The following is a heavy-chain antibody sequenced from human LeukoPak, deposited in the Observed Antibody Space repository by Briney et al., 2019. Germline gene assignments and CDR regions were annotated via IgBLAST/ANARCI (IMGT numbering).Heavy chain of an antibody. CDR3: ARDKDYIWGSSPKFDY. J-gene: IGHJ4*02. Sequence: PGGSLRLSCAASGFTVSSDYMSWVRQAPGKGLEWVSVIYSGGSTYYADSVKGRFTISRDNSKNTLYLQMNSLRADDTAVYYCARDKDYIWGSSPKFDYWGQGTLVTVSS. D-gene: IGHD3-16*01. CDR2: IYSGGST. V-gene: IGHV3-53*01. CDR1: GFTVSSDY.